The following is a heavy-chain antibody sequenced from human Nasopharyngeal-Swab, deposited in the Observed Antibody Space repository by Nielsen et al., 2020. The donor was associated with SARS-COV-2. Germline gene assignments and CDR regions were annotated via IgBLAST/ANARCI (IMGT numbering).Heavy chain of an antibody. J-gene: IGHJ4*02. CDR2: IWYDGSNK. CDR3: ARDSNYDYVWGSYGTTLDY. V-gene: IGHV3-33*01. Sequence: GSLRLSCAASGFTFSSYGMHWVRQAPGKGLEWVAVIWYDGSNKYYADSVKGRFTISRDNSKNTLYLQMNSLRAEDTAVYYCARDSNYDYVWGSYGTTLDYWGQGTLVTVSS. CDR1: GFTFSSYG. D-gene: IGHD3-16*01.